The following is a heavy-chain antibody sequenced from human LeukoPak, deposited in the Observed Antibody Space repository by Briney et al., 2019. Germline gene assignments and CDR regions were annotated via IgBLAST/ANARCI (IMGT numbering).Heavy chain of an antibody. D-gene: IGHD5-12*01. CDR1: GFTFSSYG. CDR3: AKSTREYKWLYAFDI. CDR2: IRYDGSNK. V-gene: IGHV3-30*02. Sequence: GGSPRLSCAASGFTFSSYGMHWVRQAPGKGLEWVAFIRYDGSNKYYADSVKGRFTISRDNSKNTLYLQMNSLRAEDTAVYYCAKSTREYKWLYAFDIWGQGTMVTVSS. J-gene: IGHJ3*02.